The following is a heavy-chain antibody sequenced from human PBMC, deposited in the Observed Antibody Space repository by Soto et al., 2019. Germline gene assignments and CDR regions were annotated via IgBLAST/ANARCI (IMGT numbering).Heavy chain of an antibody. CDR3: ARRVSAYYDF. V-gene: IGHV4-59*02. D-gene: IGHD2-8*01. CDR1: GASVSRYY. Sequence: QVQLQESGPGLVKPSENLSLTCTVSGASVSRYYVAWIRQSPGKGLEWIGFLYSSGSTNYNSSLKSRVTISVDTSKTQFSLRLSSVTAADTAVYYCARRVSAYYDFWGQGTRVTVSS. CDR2: LYSSGST. J-gene: IGHJ4*02.